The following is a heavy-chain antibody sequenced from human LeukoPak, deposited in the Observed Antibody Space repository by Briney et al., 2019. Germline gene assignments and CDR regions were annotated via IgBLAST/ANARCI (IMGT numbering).Heavy chain of an antibody. CDR2: INPNSGGT. J-gene: IGHJ5*02. CDR3: ARQGAATFRWFDP. Sequence: ASVKVSCKPSGYTFTGYYMHWVRQAPGQGLEWMGWINPNSGGTNYARKFQGRVTMTRDTSISTAYMELSRLRSDDTAVYYCARQGAATFRWFDPWGQGTLVTVSS. CDR1: GYTFTGYY. V-gene: IGHV1-2*02. D-gene: IGHD1-26*01.